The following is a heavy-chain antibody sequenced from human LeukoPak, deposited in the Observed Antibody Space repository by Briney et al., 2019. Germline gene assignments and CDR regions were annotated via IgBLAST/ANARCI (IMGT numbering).Heavy chain of an antibody. V-gene: IGHV1-46*01. Sequence: ASVKVSCKASGYSFTSHYMHWVRQAPGQGLEWMGLINPSGSSTLYAQKFQGRVTMTRDMSTTTDYMELSSLRSEDTAVYYCARDDSVGDIAWWFDPWGQGTLVTVSS. CDR3: ARDDSVGDIAWWFDP. D-gene: IGHD3-16*02. CDR2: INPSGSST. CDR1: GYSFTSHY. J-gene: IGHJ5*02.